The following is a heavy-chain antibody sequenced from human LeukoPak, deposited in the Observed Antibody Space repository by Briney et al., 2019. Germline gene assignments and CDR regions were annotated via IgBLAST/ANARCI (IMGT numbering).Heavy chain of an antibody. V-gene: IGHV3-23*01. J-gene: IGHJ6*02. Sequence: GGSLRLSCAASGFTFSSYAMSWVRQAPGKGLEWVSAISGGGGTSHYADSVKGRFTISRDNSKNTVYLQMSSLRAEGTAVYYCAKDQAVVAALYGMDVWGQGTTVTVSS. CDR2: ISGGGGTS. CDR3: AKDQAVVAALYGMDV. CDR1: GFTFSSYA. D-gene: IGHD2-15*01.